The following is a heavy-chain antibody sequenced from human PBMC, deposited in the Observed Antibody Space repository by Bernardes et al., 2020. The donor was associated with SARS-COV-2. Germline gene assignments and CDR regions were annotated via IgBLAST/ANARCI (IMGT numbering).Heavy chain of an antibody. J-gene: IGHJ3*02. CDR2: ISYSGIT. Sequence: WETLPLTCTVSGGSISSDYWSWIRQPPGKGLEWIGYISYSGITNYNPSLKSRVTISSDTSKNQFSLKLSSVTAADTAVYYCARLAFYDSSGYFVGAFDIWGQGTMVTVSS. CDR1: GGSISSDY. D-gene: IGHD3-22*01. CDR3: ARLAFYDSSGYFVGAFDI. V-gene: IGHV4-59*01.